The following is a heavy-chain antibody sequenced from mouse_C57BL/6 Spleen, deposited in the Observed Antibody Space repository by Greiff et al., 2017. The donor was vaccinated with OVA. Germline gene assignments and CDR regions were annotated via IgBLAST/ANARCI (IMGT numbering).Heavy chain of an antibody. CDR1: GYSITSGYY. CDR3: AREGSYPFDY. V-gene: IGHV3-6*01. Sequence: VQLQESGPGLVKPSQSLSLTCSVTGYSITSGYYWNWIRQFPGNKLEWMGYISYDGSNNYNPSLKNRISITRDTSKNQFFLKLNSVTTEDTATYYCAREGSYPFDYWGQGTTLTVSS. D-gene: IGHD1-1*02. CDR2: ISYDGSN. J-gene: IGHJ2*01.